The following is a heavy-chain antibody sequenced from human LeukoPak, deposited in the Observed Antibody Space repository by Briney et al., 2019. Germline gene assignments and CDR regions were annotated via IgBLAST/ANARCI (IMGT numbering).Heavy chain of an antibody. CDR1: GFTFSRYA. Sequence: PGGSLRLSCAASGFTFSRYAMSWVRQAPGKGLEWVSAVSGSGGSTYYADSVKGLFTISRDNSKNTLYLQMNSLRAEDTAVYYCAKRMIRGVNHDAFDLWGQGTTVTVSS. J-gene: IGHJ3*01. CDR3: AKRMIRGVNHDAFDL. D-gene: IGHD3-10*01. V-gene: IGHV3-23*01. CDR2: VSGSGGST.